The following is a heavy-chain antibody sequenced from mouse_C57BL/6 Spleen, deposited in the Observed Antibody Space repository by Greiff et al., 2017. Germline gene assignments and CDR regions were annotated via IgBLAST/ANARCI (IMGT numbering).Heavy chain of an antibody. D-gene: IGHD4-1*01. V-gene: IGHV8-12*01. CDR1: GFSLSTSGMG. J-gene: IGHJ1*03. CDR3: ARPASWDGDWYFDV. CDR2: IYWDDDK. Sequence: QVTLKVSGPGILQSSQTLSLTCSFSGFSLSTSGMGVSWIRQPSGKGLEWLAHIYWDDDKRYNPSLKSRLTISTDTSRNQVFLKITSVDTADAATDYCARPASWDGDWYFDVWGTGTTVTVSS.